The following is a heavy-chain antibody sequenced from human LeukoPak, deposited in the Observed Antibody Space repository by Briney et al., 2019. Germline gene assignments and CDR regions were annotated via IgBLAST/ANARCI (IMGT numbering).Heavy chain of an antibody. D-gene: IGHD6-13*01. Sequence: SQTLSLTCAVSGGSITDNTYYWGWIRQPPGEGLEWIGCIHNNGATYYDPSLKSRVTFSMDTSKNQVFLTLTSVTAADTAVYYCARRRVAATARWSDPWGQGTLVTVSS. J-gene: IGHJ5*02. CDR3: ARRRVAATARWSDP. CDR1: GGSITDNTYY. V-gene: IGHV4-39*01. CDR2: IHNNGAT.